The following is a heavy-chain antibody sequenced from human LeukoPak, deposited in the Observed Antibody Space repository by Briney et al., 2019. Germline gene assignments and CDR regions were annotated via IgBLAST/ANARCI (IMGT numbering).Heavy chain of an antibody. D-gene: IGHD1-26*01. Sequence: GGSLRLSCAASGFTFSTYAIHWVRQAPGQGLEWVAVIWFDGSDKYYSDSVKGRFTISRDNPRNTLYLQMNSLRAEDTAVYYCAKDGGNYYQRFLDYWGQGTLVTVSS. V-gene: IGHV3-33*06. CDR2: IWFDGSDK. J-gene: IGHJ4*02. CDR1: GFTFSTYA. CDR3: AKDGGNYYQRFLDY.